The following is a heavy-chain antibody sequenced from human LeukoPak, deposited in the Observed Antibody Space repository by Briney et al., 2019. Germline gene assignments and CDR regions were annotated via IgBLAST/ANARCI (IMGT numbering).Heavy chain of an antibody. CDR2: IYHSGGT. V-gene: IGHV4-38-2*01. Sequence: PSETLSLTCAVSGYSISSGYYWGGIRQPPVRGWEWVGRIYHSGGTYYNPSLNRRVTISVDTSKNQFSLKQSSVSAAATAVYYCARGVGYSFDWFEPWGEGTLVTVSS. CDR1: GYSISSGYY. D-gene: IGHD5-18*01. J-gene: IGHJ5*02. CDR3: ARGVGYSFDWFEP.